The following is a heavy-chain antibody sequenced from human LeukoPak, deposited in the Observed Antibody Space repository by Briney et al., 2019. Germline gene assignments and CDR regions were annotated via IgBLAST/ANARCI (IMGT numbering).Heavy chain of an antibody. V-gene: IGHV4-39*07. CDR3: ARQSSPFYFVDY. CDR2: LYFRGNT. D-gene: IGHD2/OR15-2a*01. CDR1: GGSISINSYY. Sequence: SETLSLTCSVSGGSISINSYYWDWIRQSPGKGLEWLGSLYFRGNTYYNPSLKSRVSMSVDTSKNQFSLRLKSVTAADTAVYFGARQSSPFYFVDYGAREYRSPSPQ. J-gene: IGHJ4*02.